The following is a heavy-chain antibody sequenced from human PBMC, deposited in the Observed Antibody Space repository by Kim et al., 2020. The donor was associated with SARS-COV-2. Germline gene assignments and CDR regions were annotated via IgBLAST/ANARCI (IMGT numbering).Heavy chain of an antibody. Sequence: GGSLRLSCAASGFTFSSYGMHWVRQAPGKGLEWVAVISYDGSNKYYADSVKGRFTISRDNSKNTLYLQMNSLRAEDTAVYYCAKWNIAARRGDYGMDVWGQGTTVTVSS. CDR3: AKWNIAARRGDYGMDV. CDR2: ISYDGSNK. CDR1: GFTFSSYG. D-gene: IGHD6-13*01. V-gene: IGHV3-30*18. J-gene: IGHJ6*02.